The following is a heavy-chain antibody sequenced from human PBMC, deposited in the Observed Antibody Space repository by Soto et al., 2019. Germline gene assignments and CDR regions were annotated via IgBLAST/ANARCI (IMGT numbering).Heavy chain of an antibody. D-gene: IGHD2-15*01. CDR2: IGPYEGVT. CDR3: ARCYCSVGSCYTCWHFDL. CDR1: GYTFNDYG. V-gene: IGHV1-18*01. Sequence: QVQLVQSGAEVKKPEASVRVSCKASGYTFNDYGISWVRQAPGQGLQWMGWIGPYEGVTNHAQTFQGRVTMTVDTSTTTADMELRSLRSDDTALYYCARCYCSVGSCYTCWHFDLWGPGTLVTVTA. J-gene: IGHJ2*01.